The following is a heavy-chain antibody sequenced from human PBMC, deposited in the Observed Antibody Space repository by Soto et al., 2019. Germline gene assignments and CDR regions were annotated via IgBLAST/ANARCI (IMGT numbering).Heavy chain of an antibody. CDR3: ARGRGYSGDDHYYYSDMDV. V-gene: IGHV1-69*01. Sequence: QVQLVQSGAEVKKPASSVKVSCKVSGGTFNNYPITWVRQAPGEGLEWMGGSIPIFGTANYAQNCQGRVTTGVDESTSTAYMELSSLRSEDTEVYYCARGRGYSGDDHYYYSDMDVWGQGTTVTVSS. CDR1: GGTFNNYP. D-gene: IGHD5-12*01. CDR2: SIPIFGTA. J-gene: IGHJ6*02.